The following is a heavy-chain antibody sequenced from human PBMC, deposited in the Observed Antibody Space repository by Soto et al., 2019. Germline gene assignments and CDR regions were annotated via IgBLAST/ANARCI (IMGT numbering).Heavy chain of an antibody. CDR3: ASVNLGYCSGGTCYY. J-gene: IGHJ4*02. D-gene: IGHD2-15*01. Sequence: QLQLQESGPGLVKPSETLSLTCTVSGGSISSSSYYWGWIRQPPGKGLEWIGSIYYSGRTYYNPSRKSRVIIPVDTSKNKFSLALNSVTAADTAVYYCASVNLGYCSGGTCYYWGQGNLVTVSS. V-gene: IGHV4-39*01. CDR1: GGSISSSSYY. CDR2: IYYSGRT.